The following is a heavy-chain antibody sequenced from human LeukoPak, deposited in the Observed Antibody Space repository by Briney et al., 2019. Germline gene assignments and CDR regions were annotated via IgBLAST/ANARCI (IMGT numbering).Heavy chain of an antibody. J-gene: IGHJ3*01. CDR2: ISFSGDNS. V-gene: IGHV3-23*01. D-gene: IGHD5-24*01. CDR1: GFTFSSYA. CDR3: AKDIQLST. Sequence: QPGGSLRLSCAASGFTFSSYAMTWVRQAPGKGLEWVSLISFSGDNSYYADSVKGRFTISRDNSKNTLSLQMNSLRVEDTAIYYCAKDIQLSTWGLGTMVTVSS.